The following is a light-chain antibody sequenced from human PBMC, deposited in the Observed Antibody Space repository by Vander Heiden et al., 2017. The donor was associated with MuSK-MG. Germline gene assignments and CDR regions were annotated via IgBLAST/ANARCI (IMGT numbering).Light chain of an antibody. J-gene: IGKJ3*01. V-gene: IGKV4-1*01. CDR2: WAS. Sequence: DIVMTQSPDSLAVSLGERATINCKSSQSVLYSSNNKNYLAWYQQKPGQPPKLLIYWASTLESGVPDRFSGSGSGTDFTLTISSLQAEDLAVYYCQQYYSTPFTFGTGTKVDIK. CDR1: QSVLYSSNNKNY. CDR3: QQYYSTPFT.